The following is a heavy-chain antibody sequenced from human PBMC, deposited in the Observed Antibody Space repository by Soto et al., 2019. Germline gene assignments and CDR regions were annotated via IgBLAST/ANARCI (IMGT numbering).Heavy chain of an antibody. CDR1: GYSFTSYW. J-gene: IGHJ6*02. CDR3: ARHGLTILTGTSENYYYYGMDV. D-gene: IGHD1-1*01. Sequence: GESLKISCKGSGYSFTSYWIGWVRQMPGKGLEWMGIIYPGDSDTRYSPSFQGQVTISADKSISTAYLQWSSLKASDTAMYYCARHGLTILTGTSENYYYYGMDVWGQGTTVTVSS. CDR2: IYPGDSDT. V-gene: IGHV5-51*01.